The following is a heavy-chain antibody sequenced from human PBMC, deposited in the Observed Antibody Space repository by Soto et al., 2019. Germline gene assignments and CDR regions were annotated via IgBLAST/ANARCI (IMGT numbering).Heavy chain of an antibody. CDR3: ASIAAAGTSWFDT. CDR2: ISGSGGST. J-gene: IGHJ5*02. V-gene: IGHV3-23*01. Sequence: GGSLRLSCAASGFTFSSYAMSWVRQAPGKGLEWVSGISGSGGSTYYADSVKGRFTISRDNSKNTLYLQMNSLRAEDTAVYYCASIAAAGTSWFDTWGQGTLVTVSS. D-gene: IGHD6-13*01. CDR1: GFTFSSYA.